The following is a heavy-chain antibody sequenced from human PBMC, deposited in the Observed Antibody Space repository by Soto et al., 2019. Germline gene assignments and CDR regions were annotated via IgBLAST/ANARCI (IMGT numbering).Heavy chain of an antibody. Sequence: SETLSLTCTVSGDSLSSRGYYWSWIRQPPGKGLEWIGEINHSGNTKYNPSLKSRVTMSVDTSKNQFSLKLISVTAADTAKYFCAREGNLGRWLQPLDFWGQGTLVTVSS. D-gene: IGHD5-12*01. CDR1: GDSLSSRGYY. CDR2: INHSGNT. CDR3: AREGNLGRWLQPLDF. J-gene: IGHJ4*02. V-gene: IGHV4-61*08.